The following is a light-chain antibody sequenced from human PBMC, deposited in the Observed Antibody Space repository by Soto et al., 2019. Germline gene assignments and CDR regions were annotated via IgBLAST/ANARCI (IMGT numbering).Light chain of an antibody. V-gene: IGLV2-8*01. Sequence: QSVLTQPPSASGSPGQSVTISCTGTSSDVGGYNYVSWYQQHPGKAPKLMIYEVSKRPSGVPFRFSASKSANTASLTISGLQVEDEALYFCSSYTSASALGIFGGGTKLTVL. J-gene: IGLJ2*01. CDR3: SSYTSASALGI. CDR1: SSDVGGYNY. CDR2: EVS.